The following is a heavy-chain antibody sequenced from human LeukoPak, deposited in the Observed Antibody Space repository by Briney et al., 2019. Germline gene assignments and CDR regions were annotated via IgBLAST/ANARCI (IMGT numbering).Heavy chain of an antibody. CDR3: AKVIRGSYGMDV. J-gene: IGHJ6*02. CDR1: GFTFSSFG. CDR2: ISDSSSLT. V-gene: IGHV3-48*02. Sequence: GGSLRLSCAASGFTFSSFGMNWVRQAPGKGLEWVSYISDSSSLTYYADSVKGRFTISRDNAKNSLSPQLNSLRDEDTAVYFCAKVIRGSYGMDVWGQGTTVTVSS. D-gene: IGHD3-10*01.